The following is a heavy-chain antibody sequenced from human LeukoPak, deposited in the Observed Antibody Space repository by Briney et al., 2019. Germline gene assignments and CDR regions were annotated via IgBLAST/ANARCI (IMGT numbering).Heavy chain of an antibody. V-gene: IGHV4-34*01. CDR2: INHSGST. CDR3: ARGSCGSTSCVFDY. D-gene: IGHD2-2*01. J-gene: IGHJ4*02. Sequence: SETLSLTCAVYGGSFSGYYWSWIRQPPGEGLEWIGEINHSGSTNYNPSLKSRVTISVDTSKNQFSLKLSSVTAADTAVYYCARGSCGSTSCVFDYWGQGTLVTVSS. CDR1: GGSFSGYY.